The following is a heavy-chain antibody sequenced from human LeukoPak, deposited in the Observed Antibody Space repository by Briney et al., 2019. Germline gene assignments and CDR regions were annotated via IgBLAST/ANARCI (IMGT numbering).Heavy chain of an antibody. CDR1: GFTFSSYA. D-gene: IGHD6-13*01. Sequence: GGSLRLSCSASGFTFSSYAMHWVRQAPGKGLEYVSAISSNGGSTYYADSVKGRFTISRDNSKNTLYLQMSSLRAEDTAVYYSVKDLKAAAGTSYYFDYWGQGTLVTVSS. CDR2: ISSNGGST. CDR3: VKDLKAAAGTSYYFDY. J-gene: IGHJ4*02. V-gene: IGHV3-64D*06.